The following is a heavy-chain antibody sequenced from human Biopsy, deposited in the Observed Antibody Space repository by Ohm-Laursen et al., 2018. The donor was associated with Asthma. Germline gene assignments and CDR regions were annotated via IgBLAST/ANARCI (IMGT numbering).Heavy chain of an antibody. CDR1: GFALNNSS. CDR3: AKITTDRQKANNWFDP. J-gene: IGHJ5*02. D-gene: IGHD3-22*01. V-gene: IGHV3-23*01. Sequence: GQTLSLTCAASGFALNNSSMTWVRQAPGKGLEWVSSISASGVRTFYADSVKGRFTVSRDSSRNTLYLQLSTLRAEDTAVYFCAKITTDRQKANNWFDPWGQGTLVTVSS. CDR2: ISASGVRT.